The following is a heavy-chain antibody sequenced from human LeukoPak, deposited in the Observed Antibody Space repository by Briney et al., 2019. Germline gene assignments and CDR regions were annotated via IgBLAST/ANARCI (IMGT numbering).Heavy chain of an antibody. J-gene: IGHJ4*02. CDR3: AKDLVDTAMVD. Sequence: SGGSLRLSCAASGITFSSYSMNWVRQAPGKGLEWVSSISHRSGYIYYADSAKGRFTISRDNAKNSLYLQMNSLRAEDTAVYYCAKDLVDTAMVDWGQGTLVTVSS. CDR2: ISHRSGYI. V-gene: IGHV3-21*01. D-gene: IGHD5-18*01. CDR1: GITFSSYS.